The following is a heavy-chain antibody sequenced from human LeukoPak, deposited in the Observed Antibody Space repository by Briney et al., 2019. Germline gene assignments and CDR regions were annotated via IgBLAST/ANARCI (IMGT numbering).Heavy chain of an antibody. Sequence: GRSLRLSCAASGFTFSSYGMHWVRQAPGKGLEWVAVIWYDGSNKYYADSVKGRFTISRDNSKNTLYLQMNSLRAEDTAVYYCARAGQRGYYYYYMDVWGKGTTVTVSS. CDR1: GFTFSSYG. CDR3: ARAGQRGYYYYYMDV. J-gene: IGHJ6*03. V-gene: IGHV3-33*01. CDR2: IWYDGSNK. D-gene: IGHD3-10*01.